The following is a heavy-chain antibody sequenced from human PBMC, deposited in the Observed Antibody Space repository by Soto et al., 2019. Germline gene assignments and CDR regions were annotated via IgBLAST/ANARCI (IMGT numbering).Heavy chain of an antibody. V-gene: IGHV4-4*02. D-gene: IGHD3-10*01. CDR3: KVPGDGDFDY. CDR2: VYHSGTT. CDR1: GGSIGTNNW. J-gene: IGHJ4*02. Sequence: TLSLTCAVSGGSIGTNNWWRWVRQPPGKGLEWIGEVYHSGTTNCNPSLKSRFTISIDNSKNQFSLRLTSMTAAETAVYYCKVPGDGDFDYWSQGTLVTVTS.